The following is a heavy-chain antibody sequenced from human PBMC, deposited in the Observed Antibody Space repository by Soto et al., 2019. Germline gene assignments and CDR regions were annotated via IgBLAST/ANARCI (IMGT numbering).Heavy chain of an antibody. Sequence: EVQLVESGGSLVQPGGSLRLSCAASGFTVSSNYMSWVRQAPGKGLEWVSVIYSGGSTYYADSVKGRFTISRDNSKNTLYLQMNSLRAEDTAVYYCAREYDYIWGSYRNAFDIWGQGTMVTVSS. J-gene: IGHJ3*02. CDR1: GFTVSSNY. D-gene: IGHD3-16*02. V-gene: IGHV3-66*01. CDR2: IYSGGST. CDR3: AREYDYIWGSYRNAFDI.